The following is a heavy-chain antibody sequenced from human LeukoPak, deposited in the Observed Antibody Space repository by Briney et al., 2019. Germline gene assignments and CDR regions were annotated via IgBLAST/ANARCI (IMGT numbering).Heavy chain of an antibody. CDR2: ISYDGSNK. D-gene: IGHD3-9*01. CDR3: AREYYDILTGPFDY. Sequence: GGSLRLSCAASGFTFSSYAMHWVRQAPGKGLEWVAVISYDGSNKYYADSVKGRFTISRDNPKNTLYLQMNSLRAEDTAVYYCAREYYDILTGPFDYWGQGTLVTVSS. V-gene: IGHV3-30*04. J-gene: IGHJ4*02. CDR1: GFTFSSYA.